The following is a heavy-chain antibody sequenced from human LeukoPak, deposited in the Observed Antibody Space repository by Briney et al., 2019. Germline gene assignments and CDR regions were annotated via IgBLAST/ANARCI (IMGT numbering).Heavy chain of an antibody. Sequence: ASVKVSCKASGYTIMGDYMHWVRQAPGQGLEWMGWINPNTGDTKSAPRFQGRVTMTRDTSINTAYMELTKLTSDDSAVYFCARAAEDAAAGSSGGYDYGLDVWGQGATVTVSS. V-gene: IGHV1-2*02. CDR1: GYTIMGDY. J-gene: IGHJ6*01. CDR2: INPNTGDT. CDR3: ARAAEDAAAGSSGGYDYGLDV. D-gene: IGHD6-13*01.